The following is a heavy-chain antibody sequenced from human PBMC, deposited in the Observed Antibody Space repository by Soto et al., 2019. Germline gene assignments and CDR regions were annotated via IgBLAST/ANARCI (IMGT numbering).Heavy chain of an antibody. V-gene: IGHV3-74*01. CDR1: GFTFSSYW. CDR3: ARGQKYSSSSGYYYYGMDV. CDR2: INSDGSST. Sequence: PGGSLRLSCAASGFTFSSYWMNWVRQAPGKGLVWVSRINSDGSSTSYADSVKGRFTISRDNAKNTLYLQMNSLRAEDTAVYYCARGQKYSSSSGYYYYGMDVWGQGTTVTVSS. J-gene: IGHJ6*02. D-gene: IGHD6-6*01.